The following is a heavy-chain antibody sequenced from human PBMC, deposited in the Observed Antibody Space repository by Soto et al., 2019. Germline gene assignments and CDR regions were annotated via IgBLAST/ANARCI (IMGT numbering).Heavy chain of an antibody. CDR3: ARADDYKSSWFDP. V-gene: IGHV4-61*01. Sequence: PSETLSLTCTVSGGPVSSVTYYWSWIRQPPGKGLEWIGYIYYSGSTNYNPSLKGRVSMSLDTSKNQFSLKLISVTAADTAFYYCARADDYKSSWFDPWGQGTLVTVSS. J-gene: IGHJ5*02. CDR2: IYYSGST. D-gene: IGHD4-4*01. CDR1: GGPVSSVTYY.